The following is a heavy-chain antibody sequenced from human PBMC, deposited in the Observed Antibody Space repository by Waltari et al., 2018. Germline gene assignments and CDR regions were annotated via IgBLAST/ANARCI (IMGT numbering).Heavy chain of an antibody. CDR3: AKRVEAFDI. CDR1: GFTFGSSA. J-gene: IGHJ3*02. Sequence: EVQLVESGGGLVQPGGSLRLSCSATGFTFGSSAMGWVRQAPGKGLEWVSVISGSGGSTYYADSVRGRFTISRDNSKNTLYLQMNSLRAEDTAVYYCAKRVEAFDIWGQGTMVTVSS. V-gene: IGHV3-23*04. CDR2: ISGSGGST.